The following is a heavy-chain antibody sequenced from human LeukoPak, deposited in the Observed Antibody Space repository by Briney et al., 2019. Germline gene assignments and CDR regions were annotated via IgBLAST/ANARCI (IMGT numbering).Heavy chain of an antibody. V-gene: IGHV4-31*03. D-gene: IGHD3-16*01. Sequence: PSETLSLTCTVSGGSISSGDFYWTWIRQNPGKGLEWIGYTHYSGSTYYNPSLKSRVTISVDTSKNQFSLKLSSVAAADTAVYYCARGPKKGGGDYWGQGTLVTVSS. CDR2: THYSGST. J-gene: IGHJ4*02. CDR3: ARGPKKGGGDY. CDR1: GGSISSGDFY.